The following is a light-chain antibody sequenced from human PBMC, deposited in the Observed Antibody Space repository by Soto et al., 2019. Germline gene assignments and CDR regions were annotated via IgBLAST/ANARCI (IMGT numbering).Light chain of an antibody. CDR3: CSFARSSSFYV. V-gene: IGLV2-23*01. Sequence: QSALTQPASVSGSPGHSITISCSGTSSDFGSSNFVSWYQQHPGKAPKLIIFEGDRRPSGVSGRFSGSKSGNTASLTISGLQAEDEADYYCCSFARSSSFYVFGTGTKVTAL. CDR1: SSDFGSSNF. J-gene: IGLJ1*01. CDR2: EGD.